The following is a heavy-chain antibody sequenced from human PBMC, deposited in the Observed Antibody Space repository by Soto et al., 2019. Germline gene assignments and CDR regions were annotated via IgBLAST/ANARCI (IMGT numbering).Heavy chain of an antibody. V-gene: IGHV1-18*01. Sequence: QVHLVQSGAEVKKPGASVKVSCKASGYTFTSYGIIWVRQAPGQGLEWMGWISANNGHTHYTQKVQGRVTMTTDTSTSTAYMELRSLRSDDTAVYYCARSTDYYGSGSTAFDYLGQGTLVTVSS. CDR1: GYTFTSYG. D-gene: IGHD3-10*01. J-gene: IGHJ4*02. CDR3: ARSTDYYGSGSTAFDY. CDR2: ISANNGHT.